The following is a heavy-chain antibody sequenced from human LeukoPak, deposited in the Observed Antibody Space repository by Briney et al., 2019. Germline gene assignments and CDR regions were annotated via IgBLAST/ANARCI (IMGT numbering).Heavy chain of an antibody. CDR1: GYTFNSYG. CDR2: MNPNSGNT. Sequence: ASVKVSCKASGYTFNSYGVTWVRQAPGQGLEWMGWMNPNSGNTGYAQKFQGRVTMTRNTSITTAYMELSSLRSEDTAVYYCARGNKDYGDYARGLSDYWGQGTLVTVSS. D-gene: IGHD4-17*01. CDR3: ARGNKDYGDYARGLSDY. V-gene: IGHV1-8*01. J-gene: IGHJ4*02.